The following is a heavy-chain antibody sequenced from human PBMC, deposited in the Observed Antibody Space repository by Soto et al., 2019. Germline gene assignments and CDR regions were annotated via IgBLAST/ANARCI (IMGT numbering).Heavy chain of an antibody. CDR2: ISDRGDTT. J-gene: IGHJ4*02. D-gene: IGHD1-1*01. CDR3: AKDKPGTTSFDY. CDR1: GFTVSSNA. Sequence: GGSLRLSCAASGFTVSSNAMYWVRQAPGKGLEWVSAISDRGDTTHYADSVKGRFTISRDTSKNTLYLHLNTLRADDTAVYYCAKDKPGTTSFDYWGQGTLVTVSS. V-gene: IGHV3-23*01.